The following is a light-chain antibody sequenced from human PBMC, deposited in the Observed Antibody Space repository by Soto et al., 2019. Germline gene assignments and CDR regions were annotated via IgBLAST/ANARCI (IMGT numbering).Light chain of an antibody. CDR1: SSDVGSYNL. J-gene: IGLJ1*01. CDR2: EVS. Sequence: QSVLTQPASVSGSPGQSITISCTGTSSDVGSYNLVSWYQQHLGKAPKLMIYEVSKRPSGVSNRFSGSKSGNTASLTISGLQAEDEADYYCCSYAGSSSLYVFGTGTRSPS. CDR3: CSYAGSSSLYV. V-gene: IGLV2-23*02.